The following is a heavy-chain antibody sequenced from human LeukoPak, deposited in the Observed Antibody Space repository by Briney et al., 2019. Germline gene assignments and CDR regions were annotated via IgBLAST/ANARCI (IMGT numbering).Heavy chain of an antibody. V-gene: IGHV3-48*04. CDR2: ISTGSRTN. J-gene: IGHJ2*01. CDR1: GFTFSSHR. Sequence: PGGSLRLSCAAGGFTFSSHRMSWVRLAPGKGLEWVSYISTGSRTNFYADSVKGRFTISRDNAKNSLELQMHSLRVEDTAVYFCARDGRPPGSYFYFDLWGRGTLVTVSS. CDR3: ARDGRPPGSYFYFDL. D-gene: IGHD1-26*01.